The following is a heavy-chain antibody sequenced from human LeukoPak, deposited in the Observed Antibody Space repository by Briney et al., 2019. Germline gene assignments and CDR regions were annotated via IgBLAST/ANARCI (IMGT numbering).Heavy chain of an antibody. J-gene: IGHJ4*02. CDR3: ATNPRDSDTAMGDPFDY. D-gene: IGHD5-18*01. CDR2: IIPIFGTA. Sequence: SVKVSCKASGGTFSSYAISWVRQAPGQGLEWMGGIIPIFGTANYAQKFQGRVTITTDESTSTAYMELSSLRSEDTAVYYCATNPRDSDTAMGDPFDYWGQGTLVTVSS. V-gene: IGHV1-69*05. CDR1: GGTFSSYA.